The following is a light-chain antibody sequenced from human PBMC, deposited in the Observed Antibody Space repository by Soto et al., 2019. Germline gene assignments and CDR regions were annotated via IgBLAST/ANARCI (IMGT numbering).Light chain of an antibody. J-gene: IGLJ1*01. CDR2: DVS. CDR1: SSDVGGYNF. Sequence: QSALTQPASVSGSPGQSITISCTGTSSDVGGYNFFSWYQQHPGQAPKLMIYDVSNRPSGASNRFSGSKSGNTASLTISGLQSEDEADYYCTSYTTSTTSVFGTGTKVTVL. CDR3: TSYTTSTTSV. V-gene: IGLV2-14*01.